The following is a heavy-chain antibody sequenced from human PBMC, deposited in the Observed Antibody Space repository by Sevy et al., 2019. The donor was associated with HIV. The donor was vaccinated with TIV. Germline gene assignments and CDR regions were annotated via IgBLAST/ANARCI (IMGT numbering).Heavy chain of an antibody. CDR2: INHSGST. J-gene: IGHJ4*02. V-gene: IGHV4-34*01. CDR3: ARGPRSPLRASRGYLGSVTPDFDY. Sequence: KQSQTLSLTCAVYGGSFSGYYWSWIRQPPGKGLEWIGEINHSGSTNYNPSLKSRVTISVDTSKNQFSLKLSSVTAADTAVYYCARGPRSPLRASRGYLGSVTPDFDYWGQGTLVTVSS. D-gene: IGHD3-22*01. CDR1: GGSFSGYY.